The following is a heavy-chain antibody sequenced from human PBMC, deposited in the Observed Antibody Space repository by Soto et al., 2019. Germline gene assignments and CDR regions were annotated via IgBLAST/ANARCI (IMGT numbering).Heavy chain of an antibody. V-gene: IGHV3-33*01. J-gene: IGHJ4*02. CDR3: ARAKYCGGDCYSGEIDY. Sequence: PGGSLRLCCAACGFTFSSYGMHGVRQAPGKWLEWVSVIWYDGSNKYYAYSVKGLFTISRDNSKNTLYMQMNSLRAEDTAVYYCARAKYCGGDCYSGEIDYWGQGTLVTVFS. CDR1: GFTFSSYG. CDR2: IWYDGSNK. D-gene: IGHD2-21*02.